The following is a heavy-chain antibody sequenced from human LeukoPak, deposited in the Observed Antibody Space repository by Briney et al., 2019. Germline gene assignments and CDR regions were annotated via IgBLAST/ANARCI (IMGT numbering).Heavy chain of an antibody. CDR3: LYYDFWSGYYPVY. D-gene: IGHD3-3*01. J-gene: IGHJ4*02. Sequence: WVRQAPGQGLEWIGSIYYSGSTYYNPSLKSRVTISVDTSKNQFSLKLSSVTAADTAVYYCLYYDFWSGYYPVYWGQGTLVTVSS. V-gene: IGHV4-39*01. CDR2: IYYSGST.